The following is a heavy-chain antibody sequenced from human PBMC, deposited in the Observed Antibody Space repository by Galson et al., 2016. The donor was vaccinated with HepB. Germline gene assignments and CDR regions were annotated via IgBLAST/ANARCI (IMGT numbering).Heavy chain of an antibody. J-gene: IGHJ4*02. CDR2: ISSEGSRT. CDR3: ARDNYGYGKYRDS. CDR1: GFTFSSHT. V-gene: IGHV3-30-3*01. D-gene: IGHD3-16*01. Sequence: SLRLSCAASGFTFSSHTMHWVRQAPGKGLEWVAVISSEGSRTDYADSVKGRFTISRDISKNTVFLQMNSLRVIDTAVYYCARDNYGYGKYRDSWGQGTLVTVSS.